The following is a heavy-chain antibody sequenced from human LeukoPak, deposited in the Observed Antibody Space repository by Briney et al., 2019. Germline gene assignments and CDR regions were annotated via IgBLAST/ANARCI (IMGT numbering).Heavy chain of an antibody. CDR3: ALAGYYENSGFDF. Sequence: PGGSLRLSCAASGFTFSSYAMHWVRQAPGKGLEWVAAISYDGSNKYYADSVKGRFTISRDNTKSSLFLQMSGLRAEDTAVYYCALAGYYENSGFDFWGQGSLVTVSS. D-gene: IGHD3-22*01. J-gene: IGHJ4*02. V-gene: IGHV3-30-3*01. CDR2: ISYDGSNK. CDR1: GFTFSSYA.